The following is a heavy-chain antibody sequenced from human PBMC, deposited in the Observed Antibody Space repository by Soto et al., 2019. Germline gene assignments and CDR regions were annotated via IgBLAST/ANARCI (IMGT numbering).Heavy chain of an antibody. V-gene: IGHV4-34*01. CDR2: INHSGST. Sequence: ASETLSLTCAVYGGSFSGYYWSWIRQPPGKGLEWIGEINHSGSTNYNPSLKSRVTISVDTSKNQFSLKLSSVTAADTAVYYCARGYPNSSGWPFDYWGQGTLVTVSS. CDR3: ARGYPNSSGWPFDY. D-gene: IGHD6-19*01. J-gene: IGHJ4*02. CDR1: GGSFSGYY.